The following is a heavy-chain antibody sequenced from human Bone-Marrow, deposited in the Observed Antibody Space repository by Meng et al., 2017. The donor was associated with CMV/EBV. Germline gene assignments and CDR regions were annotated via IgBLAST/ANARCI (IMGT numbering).Heavy chain of an antibody. J-gene: IGHJ4*02. Sequence: VERQEKNQGSLNPTPTLSLACTASGGSISRGDYYWRWVRQPPGKGLKWIGYIYYSGSTYYSPSLKSRVTISVDTSKNQFSLTLSSVTASDTAVYYWARVLSGYFDYWGQGTLVTVSS. CDR3: ARVLSGYFDY. D-gene: IGHD2-15*01. CDR2: IYYSGST. CDR1: GGSISRGDYY. V-gene: IGHV4-30-4*01.